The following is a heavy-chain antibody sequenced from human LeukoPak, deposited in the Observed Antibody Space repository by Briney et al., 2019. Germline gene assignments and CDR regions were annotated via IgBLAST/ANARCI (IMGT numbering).Heavy chain of an antibody. CDR2: INPNSGGT. CDR3: VRGFDP. V-gene: IGHV1-2*02. CDR1: VYTFNGYY. Sequence: ASEKVLCTSSVYTFNGYYMHWVRQAPGQGLEWMGWINPNSGGTKYAQKFQGRVTMTRDTSISTAYMELSRLRPDDTAVYYCVRGFDPWGQGTLVTVSS. J-gene: IGHJ5*02.